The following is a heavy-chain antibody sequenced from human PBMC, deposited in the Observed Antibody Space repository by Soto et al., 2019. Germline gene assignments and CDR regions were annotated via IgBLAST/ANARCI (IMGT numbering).Heavy chain of an antibody. D-gene: IGHD3-22*01. CDR1: GGTFSSYA. CDR2: IIPIFGTS. CDR3: ARETRFYDSSGYYPTPFDY. J-gene: IGHJ4*02. V-gene: IGHV1-69*01. Sequence: VQLVQSGAEVKKPGSSVKVSCKASGGTFSSYAISWVRQAPGQGPEWMGGIIPIFGTSNYAQKFQARVTITADESTSTAYMELSSRRSEDTAVYYCARETRFYDSSGYYPTPFDYWGQGSLVTVAS.